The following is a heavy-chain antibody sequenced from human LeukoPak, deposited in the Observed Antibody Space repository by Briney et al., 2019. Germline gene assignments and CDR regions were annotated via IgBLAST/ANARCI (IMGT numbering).Heavy chain of an antibody. CDR3: ASSYGDSLYYFDY. J-gene: IGHJ4*02. V-gene: IGHV4-34*01. CDR1: GGSFSGYY. D-gene: IGHD4-17*01. Sequence: SETLSLTCAVYGGSFSGYYWSWIRQPPGKGLEWIGEINHSGSTNYNPSLKSRVTISVDTSKNQFSLKLSSVTAADTAVYYCASSYGDSLYYFDYWGQGTLVTVSS. CDR2: INHSGST.